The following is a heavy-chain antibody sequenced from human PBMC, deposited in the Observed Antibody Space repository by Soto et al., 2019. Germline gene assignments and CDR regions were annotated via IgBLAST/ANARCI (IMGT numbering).Heavy chain of an antibody. J-gene: IGHJ6*03. CDR1: GDSVRNQY. CDR2: IYRSGST. CDR3: ARTLDYGHMDV. D-gene: IGHD3-16*01. Sequence: PSETLSLTCTVSGDSVRNQYWSWIRRPPGRGLEWIGYIYRSGSTKYNPSLKSRLTISVDTSKNQVSLKLSSVTAADTAVYYCARTLDYGHMDVWGKGTTVTVSS. V-gene: IGHV4-4*09.